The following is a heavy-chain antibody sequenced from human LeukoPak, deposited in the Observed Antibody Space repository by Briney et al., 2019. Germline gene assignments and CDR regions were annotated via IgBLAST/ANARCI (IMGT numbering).Heavy chain of an antibody. Sequence: ASVKVSRKASVYTFTGNYIHCVRPAPRQGLEGMGWVNPNNGGTNFARKFQGRVTMNRDTPISTVYMELSSLPSDDTAVYYCARGAGTSWFDYWGQGTLVTVSS. D-gene: IGHD6-13*01. CDR2: VNPNNGGT. V-gene: IGHV1-2*02. CDR1: VYTFTGNY. J-gene: IGHJ4*02. CDR3: ARGAGTSWFDY.